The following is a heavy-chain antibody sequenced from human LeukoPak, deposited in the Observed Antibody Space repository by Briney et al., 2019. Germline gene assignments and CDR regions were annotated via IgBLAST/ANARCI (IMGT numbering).Heavy chain of an antibody. CDR3: ARDPKGLSWFDP. J-gene: IGHJ5*02. D-gene: IGHD3-16*01. CDR2: IYYSGST. Sequence: SETLSLTCTVSGGSISSYYWSWIRQPPGKGLEWIGYIYYSGSTNYNPSLKSRVTISVDTSKNQFSLKLSSVTAADTAVYYCARDPKGLSWFDPWGQGTLVTVSS. CDR1: GGSISSYY. V-gene: IGHV4-59*01.